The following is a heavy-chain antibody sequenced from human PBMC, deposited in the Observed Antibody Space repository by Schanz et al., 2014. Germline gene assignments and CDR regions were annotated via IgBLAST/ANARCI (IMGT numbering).Heavy chain of an antibody. V-gene: IGHV1-69*09. Sequence: QVQLVQSGAEVKKPGASVKVSCKASGYTTFTDYYIHWVRQAPGQGLEWMGRIIPSLGLAKYEQKFQDKVTITADTSTTTAYMELSGLRSEDTAVYYCARGRGFYDYWGQGTLVTVSS. CDR2: IIPSLGLA. CDR3: ARGRGFYDY. D-gene: IGHD3-10*01. J-gene: IGHJ4*02. CDR1: GYTTFTDYY.